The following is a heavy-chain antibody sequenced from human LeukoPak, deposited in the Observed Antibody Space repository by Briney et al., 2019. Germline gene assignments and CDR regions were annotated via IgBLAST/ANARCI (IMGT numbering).Heavy chain of an antibody. CDR3: AREYYYESSGYQYYFDS. Sequence: PSQTLSLTCTVSGGSISSGDYYWSWFRQPPGKGLEWIGYIYYSGSTYYSPSLKSRLTISVDTSKNQFSLKLSSATAADTAVYFCAREYYYESSGYQYYFDSWGQGTLVTVSS. J-gene: IGHJ4*02. CDR1: GGSISSGDYY. CDR2: IYYSGST. V-gene: IGHV4-30-4*01. D-gene: IGHD3-22*01.